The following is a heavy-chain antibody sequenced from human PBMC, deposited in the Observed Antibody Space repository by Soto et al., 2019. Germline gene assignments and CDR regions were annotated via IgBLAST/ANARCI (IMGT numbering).Heavy chain of an antibody. Sequence: QVQLQESGPRLVEPSQTLSLTCSVSGGSISSGGYYWSWIRQHPGKGLEWIGNIYYSGRTYYKRSLKSLAIISVDMTKNHFSLRLRAVTVADTAVYYCARDAGDYGDANFDYWGQGTLVTVSS. CDR1: GGSISSGGYY. CDR3: ARDAGDYGDANFDY. J-gene: IGHJ4*02. V-gene: IGHV4-31*01. D-gene: IGHD4-17*01. CDR2: IYYSGRT.